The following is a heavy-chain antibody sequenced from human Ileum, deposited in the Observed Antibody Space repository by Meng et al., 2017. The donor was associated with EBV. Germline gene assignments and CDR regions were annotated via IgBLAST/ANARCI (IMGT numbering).Heavy chain of an antibody. V-gene: IGHV4-39*02. CDR2: VYYSGDT. CDR3: ARRFAALGADFDY. J-gene: IGHJ4*02. D-gene: IGHD4/OR15-4a*01. Sequence: QVQLQEPGPGLVKPSXTLALTCPVSGGSISSSYFWGWSRQPPGKGLEWIGSVYYSGDTYYNPSLKSRVTISIDPSKNHITLNLNSVTDADTAVYYCARRFAALGADFDYWGQGALVTVSS. CDR1: GGSISSSYF.